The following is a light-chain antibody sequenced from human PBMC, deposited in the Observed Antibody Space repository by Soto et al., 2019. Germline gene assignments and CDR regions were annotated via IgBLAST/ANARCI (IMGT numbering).Light chain of an antibody. CDR2: GNI. Sequence: QSVLTQPPSVSGAPGQRVTISCTGSSSNIGADYDVHWYQQRPGTAPKLLIFGNINRPSGVPDRFSGYKSGPSAYLAITGLQAEDEGDYYCQSYDSTLGARYVFGTGTKLTVL. V-gene: IGLV1-40*01. J-gene: IGLJ1*01. CDR3: QSYDSTLGARYV. CDR1: SSNIGADYD.